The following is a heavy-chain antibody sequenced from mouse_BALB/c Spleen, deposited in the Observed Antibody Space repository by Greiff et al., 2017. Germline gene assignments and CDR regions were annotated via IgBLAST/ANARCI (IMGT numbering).Heavy chain of an antibody. Sequence: EVMLVESGGGLVQPGGSRKLSCAASGFTFSSFGMHWVRQAPEKGLEWVAYISSGSSTIYYADTVKGRFTISRDNPKNTLFLQMTSLRSEDTAMYYCARWGNPYYAMDYWGQGTSVTVSS. CDR1: GFTFSSFG. J-gene: IGHJ4*01. CDR2: ISSGSSTI. V-gene: IGHV5-17*02. D-gene: IGHD2-1*01. CDR3: ARWGNPYYAMDY.